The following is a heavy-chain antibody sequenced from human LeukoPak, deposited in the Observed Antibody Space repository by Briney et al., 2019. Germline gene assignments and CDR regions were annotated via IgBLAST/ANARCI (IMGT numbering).Heavy chain of an antibody. D-gene: IGHD3-10*01. CDR3: ARERGFYGSGSPGDLDY. CDR2: IYHSGST. V-gene: IGHV4-30-2*01. Sequence: SETLSLTCAVSGGSISSGGYSWSWIRQPPGKGLEWIGYIYHSGSTYYNPSLKSRVTISVDRSKNQFSLKLSSVTAADTAVYYCARERGFYGSGSPGDLDYWGQGTLVTVSS. J-gene: IGHJ4*02. CDR1: GGSISSGGYS.